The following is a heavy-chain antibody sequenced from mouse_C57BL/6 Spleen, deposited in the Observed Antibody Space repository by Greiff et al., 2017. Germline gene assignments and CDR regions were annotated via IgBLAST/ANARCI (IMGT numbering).Heavy chain of an antibody. V-gene: IGHV1-61*01. J-gene: IGHJ4*01. D-gene: IGHD3-3*01. CDR1: GYTFTSYW. Sequence: QVHLQQPGAELVRPGSSVKLSCKASGYTFTSYWMDWVKQRPGQGLEWIGNIYPSDSETHYNQKFKDKATLTVDKSSSTAYMQLSSLTSEDSAVYYCARAPRDGGYAMDYWGQGTSVTVSS. CDR2: IYPSDSET. CDR3: ARAPRDGGYAMDY.